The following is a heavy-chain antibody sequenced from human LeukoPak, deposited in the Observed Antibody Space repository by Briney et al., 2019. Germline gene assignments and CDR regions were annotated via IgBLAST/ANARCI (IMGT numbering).Heavy chain of an antibody. D-gene: IGHD1-26*01. CDR2: IYYSGST. J-gene: IGHJ5*02. V-gene: IGHV4-61*05. CDR1: GGSISSSSYY. CDR3: AGVGATGGWFDP. Sequence: PSETLSLTCTVSGGSISSSSYYWGWIRQPPGKGLEWIGYIYYSGSTNYNPSLKSRVTISVDTSKNQFSLKLSSVTAADTAVYYCAGVGATGGWFDPWGQGTLVTVSS.